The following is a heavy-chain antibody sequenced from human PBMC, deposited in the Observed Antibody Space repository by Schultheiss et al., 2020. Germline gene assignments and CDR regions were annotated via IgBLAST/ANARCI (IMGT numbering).Heavy chain of an antibody. CDR3: ARDRGHRDAFDI. J-gene: IGHJ3*02. Sequence: GGSLTLSCAASGFTFSSYGMHWVRQAPGKGLEWVAYMTGGDSTIYYADSVKGRFTISRDNAKNSLYLQMNSLRAEDTAVYYCARDRGHRDAFDIWGQGTMVTVSS. V-gene: IGHV3-48*04. CDR2: MTGGDSTI. CDR1: GFTFSSYG.